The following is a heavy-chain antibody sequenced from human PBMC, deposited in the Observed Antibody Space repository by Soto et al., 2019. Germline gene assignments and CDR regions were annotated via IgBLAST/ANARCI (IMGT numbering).Heavy chain of an antibody. Sequence: PSETLSLTCAVSGGSISSGGYSWSWIRQPPGKGLEWIGYMYHSGSTNYNPSLKSRVTISIDTSKKQFSLKLSAVTAADTAVYYCARLNNWFDPWGQGTLVTVSS. V-gene: IGHV4-30-2*02. CDR2: MYHSGST. J-gene: IGHJ5*02. CDR3: ARLNNWFDP. CDR1: GGSISSGGYS.